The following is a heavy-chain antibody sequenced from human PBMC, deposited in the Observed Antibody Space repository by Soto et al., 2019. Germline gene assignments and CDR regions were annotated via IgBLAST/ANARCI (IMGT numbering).Heavy chain of an antibody. D-gene: IGHD3-22*01. J-gene: IGHJ4*02. CDR2: IIPIFGTA. V-gene: IGHV1-69*13. CDR3: ARNQYYYDSSGYLPY. CDR1: GGTFSSYA. Sequence: SVKVSCKASGGTFSSYAISWVRQAPGQGLEWMGGIIPIFGTANYAQKFQGRVTITADESTSTAYMELSSLRSEDTAVYYCARNQYYYDSSGYLPYWSQGTLVTVSS.